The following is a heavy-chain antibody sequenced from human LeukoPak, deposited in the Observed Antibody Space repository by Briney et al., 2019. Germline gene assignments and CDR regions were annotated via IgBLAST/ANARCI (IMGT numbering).Heavy chain of an antibody. CDR1: GYTFSSYD. V-gene: IGHV1-2*02. CDR2: INPNSGGT. D-gene: IGHD3-16*01. Sequence: ASVKVSCKASGYTFSSYDINWVRQAPGQGLEWMGWINPNSGGTNYAQKFQGRVTMTRDTSISTAYMELSRLRSDDTAVYYCARASEGVDYWGQGTLVTVSS. J-gene: IGHJ4*02. CDR3: ARASEGVDY.